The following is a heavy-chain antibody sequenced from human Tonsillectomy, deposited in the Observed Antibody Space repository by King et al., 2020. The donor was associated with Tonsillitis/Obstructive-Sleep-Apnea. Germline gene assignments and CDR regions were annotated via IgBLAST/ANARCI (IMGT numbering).Heavy chain of an antibody. J-gene: IGHJ4*02. D-gene: IGHD6-19*01. CDR2: IYYSGST. CDR3: ARRVAVGPRGDDY. Sequence: HLQLQESGPGLVKPSETLSLTCTVSGGSISSSSYYWGWIRQPPGKGLEWFGSIYYSGSTYYNPSLKSRVTISVDTSKNQFSLKLSSVTAADTAVYYCARRVAVGPRGDDYWGQGTLVTVSS. CDR1: GGSISSSSYY. V-gene: IGHV4-39*01.